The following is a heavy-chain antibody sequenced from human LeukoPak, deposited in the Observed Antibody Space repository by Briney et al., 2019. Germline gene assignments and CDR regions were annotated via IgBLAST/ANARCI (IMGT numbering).Heavy chain of an antibody. J-gene: IGHJ3*02. V-gene: IGHV3-21*01. CDR3: ARDAATDDAFDI. CDR1: GITVNTNY. D-gene: IGHD6-13*01. Sequence: PGGSLRLSCAASGITVNTNYMSWIRQAPGKGLEWVSSINSDSSYIYYADSVKGRFFISRDNAKNSLYLHMNSLRAEDTAVYYCARDAATDDAFDIWGQGTMVTVSS. CDR2: INSDSSYI.